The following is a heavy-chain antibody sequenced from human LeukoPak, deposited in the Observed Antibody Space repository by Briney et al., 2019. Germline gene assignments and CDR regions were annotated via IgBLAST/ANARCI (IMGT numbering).Heavy chain of an antibody. J-gene: IGHJ4*02. CDR2: IQPGDSHT. CDR3: ATFYDSSGYYVDY. D-gene: IGHD3-22*01. CDR1: GYSFTNYW. V-gene: IGHV5-51*01. Sequence: GESLKISCKASGYSFTNYWIGWVRRMPGKGLEWMGIIQPGDSHTRYSPSFEGQVTISVDKSITTAYLQWSSLTASDTAMYYCATFYDSSGYYVDYWGQGTLVTVSS.